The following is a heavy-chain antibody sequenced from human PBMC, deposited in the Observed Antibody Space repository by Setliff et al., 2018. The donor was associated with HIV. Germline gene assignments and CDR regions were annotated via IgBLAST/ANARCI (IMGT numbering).Heavy chain of an antibody. CDR2: MCHNENGVTT. J-gene: IGHJ1*01. Sequence: SETLSLTCIVSGGSIDNYYWNWVRQPPGKGPEWIGNMCHNENGVTTNQNPSLKSRVVMYLDRTKNEFSLSLFSATTADTAVYYCARDRGSGWYGYFQQWGQGSQVTVSS. D-gene: IGHD6-19*01. CDR3: ARDRGSGWYGYFQQ. CDR1: GGSIDNYY. V-gene: IGHV4-59*01.